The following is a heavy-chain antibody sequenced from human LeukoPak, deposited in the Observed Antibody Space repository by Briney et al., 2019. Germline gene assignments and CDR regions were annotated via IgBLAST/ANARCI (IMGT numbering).Heavy chain of an antibody. CDR2: IKQDGSEK. J-gene: IGHJ4*02. CDR3: AGGYRSRFDY. CDR1: GFTFSSYW. Sequence: GSLRLSCAASGFTFSSYWMSWVRQAPGKGLEWVANIKQDGSEKNYVDSVKGRFTISRDNAKNSVYLQMNSLRAEDTAVYYCAGGYRSRFDYWGQGTLVTVSS. V-gene: IGHV3-7*01. D-gene: IGHD3-22*01.